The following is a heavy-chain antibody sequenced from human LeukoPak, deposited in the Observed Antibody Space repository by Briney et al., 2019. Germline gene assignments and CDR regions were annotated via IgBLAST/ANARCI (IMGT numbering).Heavy chain of an antibody. CDR2: ISGRGGAT. CDR1: GFTLSSYG. V-gene: IGHV3-23*01. D-gene: IGHD2-15*01. Sequence: GWSLRHSFASSGFTLSSYGMSWVRQAPGKGLEWVSTISGRGGATYYANSVNGRPTISREKFKNTLYMQKKSLRDEDTAVYYCAKNHIQHCSAGTCSLFNYWGQGTLVTVS. J-gene: IGHJ4*02. CDR3: AKNHIQHCSAGTCSLFNY.